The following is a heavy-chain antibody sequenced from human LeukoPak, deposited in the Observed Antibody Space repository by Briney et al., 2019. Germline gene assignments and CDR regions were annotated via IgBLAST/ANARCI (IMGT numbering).Heavy chain of an antibody. CDR2: IIPIFGTA. CDR3: ARDQERIGVVPAATDY. Sequence: EASVKVSCKASGGTFSSYAISWVRQAPGQGLEWMGGIIPIFGTANYAQKFQGRVTITADESTSTAYMELSSLRSEDTAVYYCARDQERIGVVPAATDYWGQGTLVTVSS. V-gene: IGHV1-69*13. CDR1: GGTFSSYA. J-gene: IGHJ4*02. D-gene: IGHD2-2*01.